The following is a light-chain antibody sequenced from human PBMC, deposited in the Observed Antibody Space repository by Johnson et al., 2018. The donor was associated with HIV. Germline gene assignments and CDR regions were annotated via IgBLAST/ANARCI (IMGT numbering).Light chain of an antibody. CDR3: GTWDSTLSAPHYV. CDR1: SSNIGNNY. CDR2: DNN. J-gene: IGLJ1*01. V-gene: IGLV1-51*01. Sequence: QSVLTQSPSVSAAPGQKVTISCSGSSSNIGNNYVSWYQQLPGTAPKLLIYDNNKRPSGIPDRFSGSKSGTSATLGITGLQTGDEADYYCGTWDSTLSAPHYVFGTGTNVTVL.